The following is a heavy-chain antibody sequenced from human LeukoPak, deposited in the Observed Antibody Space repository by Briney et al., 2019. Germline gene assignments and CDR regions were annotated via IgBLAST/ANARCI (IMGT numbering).Heavy chain of an antibody. D-gene: IGHD1-26*01. V-gene: IGHV3-33*08. CDR1: GFTFSSYG. Sequence: GRSLRLSCAASGFTFSSYGMHWVRQAPGKGLEWVAVIWYGGSNKYYADSVKGRFAVSRDNAKISLFLQLAGLRAEDTAVYYCARGRDGGRYFDYWGQGTLVTVSS. J-gene: IGHJ4*02. CDR3: ARGRDGGRYFDY. CDR2: IWYGGSNK.